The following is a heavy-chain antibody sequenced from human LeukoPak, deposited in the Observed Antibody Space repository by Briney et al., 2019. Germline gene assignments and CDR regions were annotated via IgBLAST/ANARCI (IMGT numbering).Heavy chain of an antibody. D-gene: IGHD3-3*01. CDR3: ARESRRFLEWYIDY. CDR1: GYTFTGFY. Sequence: ASVKVSCKASGYTFTGFYIHWVRQAPGQGLEWMGWINPNSGGTNYAQKFQGRVTMTRDTSISTAYMELSRLRSDDTAVYYCARESRRFLEWYIDYWGQGTLVTVSS. J-gene: IGHJ4*02. V-gene: IGHV1-2*02. CDR2: INPNSGGT.